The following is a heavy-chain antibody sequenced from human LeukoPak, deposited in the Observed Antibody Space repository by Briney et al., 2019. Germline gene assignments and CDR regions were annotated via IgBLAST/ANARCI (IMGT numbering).Heavy chain of an antibody. D-gene: IGHD2-2*01. V-gene: IGHV1-69*05. CDR1: GGTFSSYA. J-gene: IGHJ4*02. CDR3: ARERYCSSTSCYAFDY. CDR2: IIPIFGTA. Sequence: GSSVKVSCKASGGTFSSYAISWVRQAPGQGLEWMGRIIPIFGTANYAQKFQGRVTITTDESTSTAYMELSSLRSEDTAVYYCARERYCSSTSCYAFDYWGQGTLVTVSS.